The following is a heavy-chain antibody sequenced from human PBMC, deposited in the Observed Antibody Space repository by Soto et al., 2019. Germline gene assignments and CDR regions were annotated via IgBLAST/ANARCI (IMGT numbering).Heavy chain of an antibody. CDR3: ACLAWFGDPVPPFDC. D-gene: IGHD3-10*01. CDR1: GYTFTRYY. CDR2: VNPSGDST. J-gene: IGHJ4*02. Sequence: ASVKVSCKASGYTFTRYYIHWVRQAPGQGLEWMGIVNPSGDSTNYAQKFQGRVTISRDNSKNMVYLQMNSLRVEDTARYYCACLAWFGDPVPPFDCWGQGTVVTVSS. V-gene: IGHV1-46*01.